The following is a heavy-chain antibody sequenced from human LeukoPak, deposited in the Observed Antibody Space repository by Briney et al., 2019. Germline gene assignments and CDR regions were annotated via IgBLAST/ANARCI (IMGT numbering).Heavy chain of an antibody. Sequence: SETLSLTCAVYGGSFSGYYWSWIRQPPGKGLEWIGEINHSGSTNYNPSLKSRVTISVDASKNQFSLKLSSVTAADTAVYYCARGSGSYYFDYWGQGTLVTVSS. CDR3: ARGSGSYYFDY. CDR1: GGSFSGYY. D-gene: IGHD1-26*01. V-gene: IGHV4-34*01. J-gene: IGHJ4*02. CDR2: INHSGST.